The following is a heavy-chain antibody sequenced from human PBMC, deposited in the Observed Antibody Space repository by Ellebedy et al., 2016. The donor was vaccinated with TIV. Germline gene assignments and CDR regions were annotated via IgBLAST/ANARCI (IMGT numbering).Heavy chain of an antibody. V-gene: IGHV3-21*06. CDR3: ARDRIVGATSYGF. CDR2: IGGTSSYM. J-gene: IGHJ4*02. Sequence: GESLKISCAASGFTFSSYNMHWVRQAPGKGLEWVSSIGGTSSYMYYADSGRGRFTSSRDNAKNSLYLQMNSLRVEDTAVYYCARDRIVGATSYGFWGQGALVTVSS. D-gene: IGHD1-26*01. CDR1: GFTFSSYN.